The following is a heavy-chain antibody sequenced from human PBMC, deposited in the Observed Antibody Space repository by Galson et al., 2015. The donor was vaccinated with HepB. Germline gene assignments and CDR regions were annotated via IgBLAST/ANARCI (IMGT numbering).Heavy chain of an antibody. V-gene: IGHV3-23*01. D-gene: IGHD3-22*01. Sequence: SLRLSCAASGFTFTNYAMTWVRQAPGKGLEWVSAISDSGGDRHYADSVKGRFTISRDNTKNTLYLQMNSLRAEDTAVYYCAKYYYDSSGYYPYYFDYWGQGTLVTVSS. J-gene: IGHJ4*02. CDR1: GFTFTNYA. CDR2: ISDSGGDR. CDR3: AKYYYDSSGYYPYYFDY.